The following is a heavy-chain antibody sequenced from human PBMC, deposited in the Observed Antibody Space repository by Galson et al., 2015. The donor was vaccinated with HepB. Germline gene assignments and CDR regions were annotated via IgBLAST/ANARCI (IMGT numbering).Heavy chain of an antibody. CDR2: INHSGST. Sequence: SETLSLTCAVYGGSFSGYYWSWIRQPPGKGLEWIGEINHSGSTNYNPSLKSRVTISVDTSKNQFSLKLSSVTAADTAVYYCARGTGWLQFFAPIGNWVLYFDYWGQGTLVTVSS. V-gene: IGHV4-34*01. D-gene: IGHD5-24*01. J-gene: IGHJ4*02. CDR3: ARGTGWLQFFAPIGNWVLYFDY. CDR1: GGSFSGYY.